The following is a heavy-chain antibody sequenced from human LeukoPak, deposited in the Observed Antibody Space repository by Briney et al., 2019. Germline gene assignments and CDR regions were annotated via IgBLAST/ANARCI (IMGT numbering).Heavy chain of an antibody. CDR3: ARGGEAARTDV. CDR2: LVSNGGST. CDR1: GFTFSSYA. J-gene: IGHJ6*02. V-gene: IGHV3-64*01. D-gene: IGHD6-6*01. Sequence: PGGSLRLSCAASGFTFSSYAMHWVRQAPGKGLEYVSALVSNGGSTYYAKSVKGRFTISRDNSKNTLYLQMGSLRAEDTGVYYCARGGEAARTDVWGQGTTVTVSS.